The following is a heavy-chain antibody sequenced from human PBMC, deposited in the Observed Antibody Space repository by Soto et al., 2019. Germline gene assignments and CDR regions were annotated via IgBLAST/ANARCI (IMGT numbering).Heavy chain of an antibody. V-gene: IGHV4-59*01. Sequence: QVPLQESGPGLVKSSETLSLTCTVSGGSMRNYFWTWIRQPPGKGLEWIGYIHYSGATSFFPSYNPSLRGRVTISEDTSKNQFSLKLLSVTTADTAVYFCAAGEASSRNLAPYYLDFWGQGTLVTVSS. D-gene: IGHD6-13*01. CDR3: AAGEASSRNLAPYYLDF. CDR1: GGSMRNYF. J-gene: IGHJ4*02. CDR2: IHYSGATSFFP.